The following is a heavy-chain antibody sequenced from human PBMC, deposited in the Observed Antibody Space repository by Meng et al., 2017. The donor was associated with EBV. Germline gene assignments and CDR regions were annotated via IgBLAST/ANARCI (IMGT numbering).Heavy chain of an antibody. CDR1: GGSISSGGYY. D-gene: IGHD6-13*01. V-gene: IGHV4-30-4*01. J-gene: IGHJ6*02. CDR2: IYYSGST. CDR3: ARENRNSIAAAGTYYYYGMDV. Sequence: QVQLQESGPVLVKPSQTLSLTCAVSGGSISSGGYYWSWIRQPPGKGLEWIGYIYYSGSTYYNPSLKSRVTISVDTSKNQFSLKLSSVTAADTAVYYCARENRNSIAAAGTYYYYGMDVWGQGTTVTVS.